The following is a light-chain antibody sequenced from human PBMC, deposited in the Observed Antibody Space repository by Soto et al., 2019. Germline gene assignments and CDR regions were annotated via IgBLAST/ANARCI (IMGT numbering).Light chain of an antibody. CDR3: QQTNSFPLT. CDR2: AGS. Sequence: DIQMTQSPSSVSASVGDRVTINCRASQDIRSWVAWYQQTPGKAPELLIYAGSRLQTGVPSRFSGSGSGTDFSLTISSLQPEDFATYYCQQTNSFPLTFDGGTKVEIK. J-gene: IGKJ4*01. V-gene: IGKV1-12*01. CDR1: QDIRSW.